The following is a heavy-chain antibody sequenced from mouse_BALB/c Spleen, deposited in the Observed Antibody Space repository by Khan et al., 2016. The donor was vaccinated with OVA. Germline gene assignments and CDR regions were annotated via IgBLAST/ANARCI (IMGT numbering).Heavy chain of an antibody. CDR2: IYPGTDNT. D-gene: IGHD3-2*02. J-gene: IGHJ2*01. CDR1: GYIFTSYW. Sequence: VQLQESGAELVRPGASVKLSCKTSGYIFTSYWIHWVQQRSGQGLEWIARIYPGTDNTYYNENLTDKATLTADRSSSTAYMQLSSLKSEDSAVYFCAREEALYYFDYWGQGTTLTVSS. CDR3: AREEALYYFDY. V-gene: IGHV1S132*01.